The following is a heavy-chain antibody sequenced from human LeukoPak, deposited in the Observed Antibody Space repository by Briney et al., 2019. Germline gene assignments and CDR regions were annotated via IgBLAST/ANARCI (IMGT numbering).Heavy chain of an antibody. Sequence: GGSLRLSCAASGFTFSSHAMNWVRQAPGKGLEWVAFIRYDGSNKYYADSVKGRFTISRDNSKNTLYLQMNSLRAEDTAVYYCAKDSGMVRGVMDYWGQGTLVTVSS. CDR3: AKDSGMVRGVMDY. V-gene: IGHV3-30*02. D-gene: IGHD3-10*01. CDR1: GFTFSSHA. J-gene: IGHJ4*02. CDR2: IRYDGSNK.